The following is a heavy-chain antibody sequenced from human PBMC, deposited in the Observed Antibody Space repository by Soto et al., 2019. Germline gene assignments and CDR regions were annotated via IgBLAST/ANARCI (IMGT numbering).Heavy chain of an antibody. CDR1: GFTFSTYS. D-gene: IGHD2-2*02. CDR3: AREYTAWPLAYGLDV. Sequence: VGSLRLSCVVSGFTFSTYSINWVRQAPGKGLEWVSSISSRSDIYYADSVKGRFTISRDNAKNSVSLQMNSLRAEDTAVYCCAREYTAWPLAYGLDVWGQGTTVTAP. CDR2: ISSRSDI. J-gene: IGHJ6*02. V-gene: IGHV3-21*01.